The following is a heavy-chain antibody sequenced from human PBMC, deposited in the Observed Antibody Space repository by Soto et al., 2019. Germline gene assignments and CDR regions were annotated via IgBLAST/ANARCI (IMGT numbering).Heavy chain of an antibody. D-gene: IGHD3-10*01. CDR1: GGTFTSYA. J-gene: IGHJ3*02. CDR2: IIPIFGTA. CDR3: ARVADMARGVIAAFDI. Sequence: ASVEVSCKASGGTFTSYAIGWVRQAPGQGLEWMGGIIPIFGTANYAQKFQGRVTITADKSTSTAYMELRSLRSEDTAVYYCARVADMARGVIAAFDIWGQGTMVTVSS. V-gene: IGHV1-69*06.